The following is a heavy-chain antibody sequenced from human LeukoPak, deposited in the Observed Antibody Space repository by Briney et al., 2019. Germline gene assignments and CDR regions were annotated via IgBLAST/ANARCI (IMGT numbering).Heavy chain of an antibody. CDR3: ARETYYDILTGYVDYYGMDV. Sequence: ASVKVSCKASGYTFTGYYMHWVRQAPGQGLEWMGIINPSGGSTSYAQKLQGRVTMTTDTSTTTAYMELRSLRSDDTAVYYCARETYYDILTGYVDYYGMDVWGQGTTVTVSS. CDR2: INPSGGST. J-gene: IGHJ6*02. V-gene: IGHV1-46*01. D-gene: IGHD3-9*01. CDR1: GYTFTGYY.